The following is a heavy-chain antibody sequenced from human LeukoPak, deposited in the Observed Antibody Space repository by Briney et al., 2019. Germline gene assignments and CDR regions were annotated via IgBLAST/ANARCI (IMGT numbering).Heavy chain of an antibody. CDR3: ARAPLEGIAVAGTEYFQH. CDR1: GYTFTSYG. Sequence: ASVKVSCKASGYTFTSYGISWVRQAPGQGLEWMGWISAYNGNTNYAQMLQGRVTMTTDTSTSTAYMELRSLRSDDTAVYYCARAPLEGIAVAGTEYFQHWGQGTLVTVSS. D-gene: IGHD6-19*01. CDR2: ISAYNGNT. J-gene: IGHJ1*01. V-gene: IGHV1-18*01.